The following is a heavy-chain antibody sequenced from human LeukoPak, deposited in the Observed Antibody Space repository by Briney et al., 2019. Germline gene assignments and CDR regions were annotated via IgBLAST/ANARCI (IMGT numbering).Heavy chain of an antibody. V-gene: IGHV4-34*01. CDR2: IEPGGST. J-gene: IGHJ4*02. Sequence: SETLSLTCAVSGGSFSIYWSWIRQTPGKGLEWIGEIEPGGSTNYNPSLKSRVTISVDTSKNQVSLKLTSVTAADTAVYYCARRGFYGSWLYWGQGTLVTVSS. D-gene: IGHD3-10*01. CDR3: ARRGFYGSWLY. CDR1: GGSFSIY.